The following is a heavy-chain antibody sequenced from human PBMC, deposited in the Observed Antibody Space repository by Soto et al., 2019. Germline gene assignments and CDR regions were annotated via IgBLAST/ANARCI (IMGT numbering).Heavy chain of an antibody. CDR3: ARVSTGEYGFDP. D-gene: IGHD3-9*01. Sequence: EVQLVESGGGLVLPGGSLRLSCAASGFTFSTYWMHWVRQAPGEGLVWVSRINPDGRTTSYADSVKGRFTISRDNAENTLYLQMNSLSTEDTAVYYCARVSTGEYGFDPCGRGTLVTVSS. V-gene: IGHV3-74*01. CDR1: GFTFSTYW. CDR2: INPDGRTT. J-gene: IGHJ5*02.